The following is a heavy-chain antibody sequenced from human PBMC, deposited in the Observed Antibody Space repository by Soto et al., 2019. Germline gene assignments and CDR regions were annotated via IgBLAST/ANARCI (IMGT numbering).Heavy chain of an antibody. Sequence: EVQLLECGGGLVQPGGSLRLSCAASGFTFSSYAMSWVRQAPGKGLEWVSAISGSGGSTYYADSVKGRFTISRDNSKNTLYLQMNSLRAEDTAVYYCAKGDAVAGPGDRYYYYYYYMDVWGKGTTVTVSS. D-gene: IGHD6-19*01. J-gene: IGHJ6*03. CDR3: AKGDAVAGPGDRYYYYYYYMDV. CDR1: GFTFSSYA. V-gene: IGHV3-23*01. CDR2: ISGSGGST.